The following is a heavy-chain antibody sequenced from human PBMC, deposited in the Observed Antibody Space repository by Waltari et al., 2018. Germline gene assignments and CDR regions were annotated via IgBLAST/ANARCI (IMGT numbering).Heavy chain of an antibody. CDR3: ARERDKATYGDGFDI. CDR1: GFTFSTYE. D-gene: IGHD5-18*01. J-gene: IGHJ3*02. V-gene: IGHV3-48*03. Sequence: EVQLVESGGGLVQPGGSLRLSCVASGFTFSTYEMNWVRLAPGKGLEWISYISSSGGVIHDADSVKGRFSISRDNAKSSLYLQMDSLRVEDTAVYYCARERDKATYGDGFDIWGQGTMVTVSS. CDR2: ISSSGGVI.